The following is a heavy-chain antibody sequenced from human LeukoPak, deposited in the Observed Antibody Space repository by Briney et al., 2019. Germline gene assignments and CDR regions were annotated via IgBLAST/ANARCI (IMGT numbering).Heavy chain of an antibody. CDR3: ARGGHYSHFVY. J-gene: IGHJ4*01. CDR1: GFTFSHSA. CDR2: ISGYGEST. D-gene: IGHD5-18*01. V-gene: IGHV3-23*01. Sequence: GGSLRPSCAASGFTFSHSAMTWGRHAPGKGLGWVSTISGYGESTFYAEPVKGPFTISRENSKNTVFLQMNRLRAEDTAVYYCARGGHYSHFVYWGHGNLGTVSS.